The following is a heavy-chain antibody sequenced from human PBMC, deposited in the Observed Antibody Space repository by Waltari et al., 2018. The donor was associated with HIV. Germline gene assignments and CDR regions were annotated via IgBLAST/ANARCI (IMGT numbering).Heavy chain of an antibody. J-gene: IGHJ1*01. CDR3: VTLYNESPLYSNF. D-gene: IGHD2-15*01. Sequence: QLIQSTTALKRPGASVTISCQVSGYPLSDLSMQWVRQGRGQRLEWMVGFDPNNVKPVYSQRFWGRVSLAEDTSEDTAFLELNRLTSDDTAVYYCVTLYNESPLYSNFWGQGTLVTV. V-gene: IGHV1-24*01. CDR2: FDPNNVKP. CDR1: GYPLSDLS.